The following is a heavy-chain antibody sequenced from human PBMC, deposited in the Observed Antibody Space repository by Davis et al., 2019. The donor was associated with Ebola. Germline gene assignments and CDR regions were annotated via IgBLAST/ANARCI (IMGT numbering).Heavy chain of an antibody. CDR1: GYSFTSYW. V-gene: IGHV5-10-1*01. CDR2: IEPTDSYT. D-gene: IGHD4-11*01. Sequence: PGGSLRPSCKGSGYSFTSYWISWVRQMPGKGLEWKGKIEPTDSYTNYSPSFQGHVTISADRSISTAYLQWSSLKASDTATYYCARHWDYRNFYNYYGMDVWGQGTTVSVSS. J-gene: IGHJ6*02. CDR3: ARHWDYRNFYNYYGMDV.